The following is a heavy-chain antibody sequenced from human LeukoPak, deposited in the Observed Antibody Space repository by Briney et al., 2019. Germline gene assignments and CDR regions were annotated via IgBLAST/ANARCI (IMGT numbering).Heavy chain of an antibody. CDR3: ARGVTITTWDPWFDP. J-gene: IGHJ5*02. CDR1: GGSISSGSYY. CDR2: IYTSGST. V-gene: IGHV4-61*02. Sequence: PSQTLSLTCSVSGGSISSGSYYWSWIRQPAGKGLEWIGRIYTSGSTNSNPSLKGRVTISVDTSKNQFSLKLNSVTAADTAVYYCARGVTITTWDPWFDPCGQGTLVTVSS. D-gene: IGHD1-20*01.